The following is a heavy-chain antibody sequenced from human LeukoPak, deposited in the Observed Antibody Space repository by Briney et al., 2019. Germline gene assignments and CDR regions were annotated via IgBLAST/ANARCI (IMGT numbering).Heavy chain of an antibody. CDR3: AKDQLLWFGELRVVFDY. J-gene: IGHJ4*02. CDR2: ISGSGGST. Sequence: GGSLRLSCAASGFTFSSYAMSWVRQAPGKGLEWVSAISGSGGSTYYADSVKGRFTISRDNSKNTLYLRMNSLRAEDTAVYYCAKDQLLWFGELRVVFDYWGQGTLVTVSS. V-gene: IGHV3-23*01. D-gene: IGHD3-10*01. CDR1: GFTFSSYA.